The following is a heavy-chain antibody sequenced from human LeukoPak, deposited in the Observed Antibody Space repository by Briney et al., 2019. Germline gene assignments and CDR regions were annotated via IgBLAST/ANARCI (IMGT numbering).Heavy chain of an antibody. CDR1: GYTFTGYY. Sequence: ASVKVSCKASGYTFTGYYMHWVRQAPGRGLEWMGGIIPIFGTANYAQKFQGRVTITADESTSTAYMELSSLRSEDTAVYYCASTVVPAKDGAFDIWGQGTMVTVSS. CDR3: ASTVVPAKDGAFDI. V-gene: IGHV1-69*13. J-gene: IGHJ3*02. D-gene: IGHD2-2*01. CDR2: IIPIFGTA.